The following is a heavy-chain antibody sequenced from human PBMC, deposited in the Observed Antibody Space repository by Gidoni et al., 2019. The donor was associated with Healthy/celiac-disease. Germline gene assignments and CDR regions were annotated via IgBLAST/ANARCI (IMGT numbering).Heavy chain of an antibody. CDR2: INSDGSST. J-gene: IGHJ5*02. V-gene: IGHV3-74*01. CDR3: ARDGGFLEWFNWFDP. Sequence: EVQLVESGGGLVQPGGSLRLSCAASGFTFSSYWMHWVRQAPGKGLVWVSRINSDGSSTSYADSVKGRFTISRDNAKNTLYLQMNSLRAEDTAVYYCARDGGFLEWFNWFDPWGQGTLVTVSS. CDR1: GFTFSSYW. D-gene: IGHD3-3*01.